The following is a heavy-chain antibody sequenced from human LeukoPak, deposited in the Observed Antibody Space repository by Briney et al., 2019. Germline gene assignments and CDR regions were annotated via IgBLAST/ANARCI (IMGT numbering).Heavy chain of an antibody. CDR3: ARGLSCRGGSCDSF. Sequence: ASVKVSCKASGYTFTNYDINWVRQATGQGLEWMGWMNPNSGNTGYTQKFQGRVTMTRNTSISTAYMELSSLRSEDTAVYYCARGLSCRGGSCDSFWGQGTLVTVSS. CDR2: MNPNSGNT. V-gene: IGHV1-8*01. D-gene: IGHD2-15*01. J-gene: IGHJ4*02. CDR1: GYTFTNYD.